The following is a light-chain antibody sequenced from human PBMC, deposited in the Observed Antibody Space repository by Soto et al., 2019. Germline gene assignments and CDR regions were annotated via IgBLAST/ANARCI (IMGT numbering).Light chain of an antibody. V-gene: IGLV2-14*03. CDR2: DVN. J-gene: IGLJ7*01. Sequence: QSALTQPASVSGSPGQSITISCAGTSSDVGAYNYVSWYQQHPGKAPKVMIYDVNNRPSGVSYRFSGSKSGNTASLTISGLQAEDEADYYCCSYTRSDTFVFGGCTQLAVL. CDR3: CSYTRSDTFV. CDR1: SSDVGAYNY.